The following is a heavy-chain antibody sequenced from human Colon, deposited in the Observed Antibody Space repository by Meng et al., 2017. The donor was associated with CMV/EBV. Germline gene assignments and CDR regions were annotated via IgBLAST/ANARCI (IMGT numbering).Heavy chain of an antibody. D-gene: IGHD2-2*01. CDR2: ISSSTYTT. V-gene: IGHV3-48*04. Sequence: GGSLRLSCAASGFTFSHYSMNWVRQAPGKGLEWISYISSSTYTTYYVDSVKGRFTTSRDNAQTSLYLQMTSLRADDTAVYYCARGRYCSSSSCSYYYYYGMDVWSQGTTVTVSS. CDR1: GFTFSHYS. CDR3: ARGRYCSSSSCSYYYYYGMDV. J-gene: IGHJ6*02.